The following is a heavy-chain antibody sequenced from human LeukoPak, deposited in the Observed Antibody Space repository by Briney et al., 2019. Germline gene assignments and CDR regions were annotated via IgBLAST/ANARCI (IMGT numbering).Heavy chain of an antibody. D-gene: IGHD1-26*01. J-gene: IGHJ4*02. CDR2: IYYSGST. V-gene: IGHV4-39*01. Sequence: SETLSLTCTVSGVSIRSSSFYWGWIRQPPGKGLECIGSIYYSGSTYYRPSLKSRVTMSVDTSKNQFSPRLSSVTAADTAVYYCARGLRWDLTISGTSTFDYWGQGSLVTVSS. CDR3: ARGLRWDLTISGTSTFDY. CDR1: GVSIRSSSFY.